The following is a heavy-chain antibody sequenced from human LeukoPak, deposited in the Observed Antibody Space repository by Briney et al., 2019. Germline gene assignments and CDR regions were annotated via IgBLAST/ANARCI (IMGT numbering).Heavy chain of an antibody. J-gene: IGHJ4*02. CDR3: AKRSGDAVGGFFDY. V-gene: IGHV3-23*01. D-gene: IGHD4-17*01. CDR1: GFTFSRYD. Sequence: GGSLRLSRAASGFTFSRYDMSCVRQAPGKGLEGVSAISGSGGSTYYADSVKGRFTISRDNSKNALHLQMNSLRAEHRALLYCAKRSGDAVGGFFDYWGQGTLVTVS. CDR2: ISGSGGST.